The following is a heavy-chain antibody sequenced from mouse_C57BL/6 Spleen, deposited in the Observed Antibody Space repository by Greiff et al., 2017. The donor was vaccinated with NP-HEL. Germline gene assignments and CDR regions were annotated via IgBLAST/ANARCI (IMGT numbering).Heavy chain of an antibody. D-gene: IGHD2-3*01. J-gene: IGHJ3*01. CDR2: IYPGSGST. V-gene: IGHV1-55*01. Sequence: VQLQQPGAELVKPGASVKMSCKASGYTFTSYWITWVKQRPGQGLEWIGDIYPGSGSTNYNEKFKSKATLTVDTSSSTAYMQLSSLTSEDSAVYYCARWVDGYYEFAYWGQGTLVTVSA. CDR1: GYTFTSYW. CDR3: ARWVDGYYEFAY.